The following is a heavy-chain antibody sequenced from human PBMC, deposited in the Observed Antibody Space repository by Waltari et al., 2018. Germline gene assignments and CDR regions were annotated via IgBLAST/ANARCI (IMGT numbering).Heavy chain of an antibody. CDR2: ISYDGSNK. J-gene: IGHJ6*03. CDR1: GFTFNSYA. D-gene: IGHD1-26*01. Sequence: QVQLVESGGGVVQPGRSLRLSCAASGFTFNSYAMHWVRQAPGKGLEWVAVISYDGSNKYYADSVKGRFTISRDNSKNTLYLQMNSLRAEDTAVYYCARIYMGGAMDVWGKGTTVTVSS. V-gene: IGHV3-30-3*01. CDR3: ARIYMGGAMDV.